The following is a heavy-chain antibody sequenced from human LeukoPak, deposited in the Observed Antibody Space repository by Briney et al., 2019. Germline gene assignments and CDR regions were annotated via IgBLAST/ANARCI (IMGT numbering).Heavy chain of an antibody. CDR1: GFTFSDYS. CDR2: ISPSSSTI. J-gene: IGHJ4*02. Sequence: GGSLRLSCAASGFTFSDYSINWVRQAPEKGLEWLSYISPSSSTIFYADSVKGRFTISRDNAKNSVYLQMNSLRDEDTAVYYCARDPSGRGYRHFDNWGQGILVTVSS. V-gene: IGHV3-48*02. CDR3: ARDPSGRGYRHFDN. D-gene: IGHD1-26*01.